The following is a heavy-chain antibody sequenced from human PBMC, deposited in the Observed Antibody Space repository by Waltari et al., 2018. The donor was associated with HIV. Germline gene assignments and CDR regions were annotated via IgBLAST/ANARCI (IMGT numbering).Heavy chain of an antibody. CDR1: GGSISSGDYY. CDR3: ARVRGPYDSSGYFQYYFDY. CDR2: IYYSGVT. J-gene: IGHJ4*02. Sequence: QVQLQKSGPGLVKPSQTLSLTCTVSGGSISSGDYYWSWIRQPPGKGLEWMGYIYYSGVTYDTPYLKSRVTISVDTSKSQFSLKLSSVTAADTAVYYCARVRGPYDSSGYFQYYFDYWGQGTLVTVSS. D-gene: IGHD3-22*01. V-gene: IGHV4-30-4*01.